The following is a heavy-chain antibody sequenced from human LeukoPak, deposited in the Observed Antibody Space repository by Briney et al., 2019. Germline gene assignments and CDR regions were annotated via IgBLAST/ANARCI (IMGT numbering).Heavy chain of an antibody. Sequence: ASVKVSCKASGYTFTSYDINWVRQATGQGLEWKGWINTNTGNPTYAQGFTGRFVFSLDTSVSTAYLQISSLKAEDTAVYYCARVMGSSSWYGGYYYYYYMDVWGKGTTVTVSS. CDR1: GYTFTSYD. V-gene: IGHV7-4-1*02. CDR3: ARVMGSSSWYGGYYYYYYMDV. CDR2: INTNTGNP. J-gene: IGHJ6*03. D-gene: IGHD6-13*01.